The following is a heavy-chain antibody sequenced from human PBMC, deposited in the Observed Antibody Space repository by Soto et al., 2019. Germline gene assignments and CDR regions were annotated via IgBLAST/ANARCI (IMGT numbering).Heavy chain of an antibody. CDR1: GFSLTSPGMC. CDR2: IERDDDDK. J-gene: IGHJ6*02. Sequence: SGPTLVNPTETLTLTCTFSGFSLTSPGMCVSWIRQSPGKALEWLALIERDDDDKYYSTSLKTRLTISKDTRKNQVVLTMANMEPADTATYYCARSIRGPRRFNGMDVWGQGTTGTVSS. V-gene: IGHV2-70*13. D-gene: IGHD1-20*01. CDR3: ARSIRGPRRFNGMDV.